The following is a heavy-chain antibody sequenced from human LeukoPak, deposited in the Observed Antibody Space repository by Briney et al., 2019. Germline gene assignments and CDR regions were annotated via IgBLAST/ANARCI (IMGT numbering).Heavy chain of an antibody. V-gene: IGHV3-74*01. Sequence: GGSLRLSCAASGFTFSNYWMHWVRQDPGKGLVWVSLINPDGSITNYADSVKGRFTISRDNAKNTLYLQMNSLRAEDTAVYYCARGGGSDYSPAPFQYWGQGTLVTVSS. J-gene: IGHJ1*01. CDR3: ARGGGSDYSPAPFQY. D-gene: IGHD3-22*01. CDR2: INPDGSIT. CDR1: GFTFSNYW.